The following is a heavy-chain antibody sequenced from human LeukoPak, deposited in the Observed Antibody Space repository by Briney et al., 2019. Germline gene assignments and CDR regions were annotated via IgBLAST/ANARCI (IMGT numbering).Heavy chain of an antibody. CDR1: AGSISSGGYS. J-gene: IGHJ4*02. Sequence: PSQTLSLTCAVSAGSISSGGYSWNWIRQPPGKGLEWIGYIYHSGSTYYNPSLKSRVTISVDRSKNQFSLKLSSVTAADTAVYYCARVPAYDSSGYYFDYWGQGTLVTVSS. V-gene: IGHV4-30-2*01. CDR2: IYHSGST. D-gene: IGHD3-22*01. CDR3: ARVPAYDSSGYYFDY.